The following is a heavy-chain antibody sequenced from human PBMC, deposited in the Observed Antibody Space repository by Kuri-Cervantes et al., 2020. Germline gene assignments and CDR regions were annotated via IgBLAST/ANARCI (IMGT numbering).Heavy chain of an antibody. CDR2: FDPEDGET. D-gene: IGHD2-15*01. J-gene: IGHJ5*02. Sequence: ASVKVSCKVSGYTLTELSMHWVRQAPGKGLEWMGGFDPEDGETIYAQKFQGRVTMTTDTSTGTAYMELRSLRSDDTAVYYCARQELPCSGGSCYWFDPWGQGTLVTVSS. CDR1: GYTLTELS. V-gene: IGHV1-24*01. CDR3: ARQELPCSGGSCYWFDP.